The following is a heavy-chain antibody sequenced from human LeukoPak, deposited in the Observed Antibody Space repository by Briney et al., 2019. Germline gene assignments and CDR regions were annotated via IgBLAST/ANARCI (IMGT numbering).Heavy chain of an antibody. CDR3: ASSLRSGDYVTDAFDI. J-gene: IGHJ3*02. D-gene: IGHD4-17*01. Sequence: SETLSLTCTVSGGSISSSSYYWGWIRQPPGKGLEWIGCIYYSGSTYYNPSLKSRVTISVDTSKNQFSLKLSSVTAADTAVYYCASSLRSGDYVTDAFDIWGQGTMVTVSS. V-gene: IGHV4-39*07. CDR1: GGSISSSSYY. CDR2: IYYSGST.